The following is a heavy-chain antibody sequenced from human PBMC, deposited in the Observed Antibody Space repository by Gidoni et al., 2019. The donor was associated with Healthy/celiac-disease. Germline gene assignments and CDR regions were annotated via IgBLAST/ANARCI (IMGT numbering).Heavy chain of an antibody. CDR2: ISSSSSTI. Sequence: EVQLVESGGGLVQPGGSLRLSCAASGFTFSSYSMNWVRQAPGKGLEWVSYISSSSSTIYYADSVKGRFTISRDNAKNSLYLQMNSLRAEDTAVYYCAKVPAASLVFWYFDLWGRGTLVTVSS. J-gene: IGHJ2*01. V-gene: IGHV3-48*01. CDR1: GFTFSSYS. D-gene: IGHD2-2*01. CDR3: AKVPAASLVFWYFDL.